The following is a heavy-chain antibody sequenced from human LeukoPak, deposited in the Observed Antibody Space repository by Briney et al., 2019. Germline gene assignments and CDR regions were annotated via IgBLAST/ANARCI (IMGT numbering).Heavy chain of an antibody. Sequence: ASVKVSCNTAGYTVTNYDIKWVRQATGQGLEWMGWMNPNSGNTGNAQKFQGRVTITRNTSISTAYMELSSLRSEDTAVYYCARPHSSSTDCHPPEWFDPWGQGTLVTVSS. CDR3: ARPHSSSTDCHPPEWFDP. D-gene: IGHD2-2*01. CDR1: GYTVTNYD. V-gene: IGHV1-8*01. CDR2: MNPNSGNT. J-gene: IGHJ5*02.